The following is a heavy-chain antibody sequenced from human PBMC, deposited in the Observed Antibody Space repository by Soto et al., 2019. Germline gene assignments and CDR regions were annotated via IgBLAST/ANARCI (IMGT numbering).Heavy chain of an antibody. CDR1: GGSFSGYY. D-gene: IGHD2-2*01. J-gene: IGHJ6*03. CDR3: ARRQRYYYYYMDV. Sequence: TSETLSLTCAVYGGSFSGYYWSWIRQPPGKGLEWIGEINHSGSTNYNPSLKSRVTISVDTSKNQFSLKLSSVTAADTAVYYCARRQRYYYYYMDVWGKGTTVTVSS. CDR2: INHSGST. V-gene: IGHV4-34*01.